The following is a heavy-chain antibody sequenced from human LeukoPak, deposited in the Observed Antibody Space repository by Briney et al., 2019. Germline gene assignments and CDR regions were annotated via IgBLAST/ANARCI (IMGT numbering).Heavy chain of an antibody. D-gene: IGHD1-26*01. CDR3: ARGRED. CDR2: IYSGGST. CDR1: GFTFSNYA. Sequence: PGGSLRLSCAASGFTFSNYAMSWVRQAPGKGLEWVSVIYSGGSTYYADSVKGRFTISRDNSKNTLYLQMNSLRAEDTAVYHCARGREDWGQGTLVTVSS. V-gene: IGHV3-66*01. J-gene: IGHJ4*02.